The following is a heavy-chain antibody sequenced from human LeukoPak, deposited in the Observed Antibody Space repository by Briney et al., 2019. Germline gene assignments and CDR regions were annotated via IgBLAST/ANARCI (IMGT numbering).Heavy chain of an antibody. D-gene: IGHD3-3*01. V-gene: IGHV3-30*04. CDR3: ARDFPGITIFGAFEY. Sequence: GGSLRLSCAASGFTFSSYVMQWVRQVPGKGLEWVAVISSDGSNKYYTDSVKGRFTISRDNSKNTLYLQMNSLRAEDTAVYYCARDFPGITIFGAFEYWGQGTLVTVSS. CDR2: ISSDGSNK. J-gene: IGHJ4*02. CDR1: GFTFSSYV.